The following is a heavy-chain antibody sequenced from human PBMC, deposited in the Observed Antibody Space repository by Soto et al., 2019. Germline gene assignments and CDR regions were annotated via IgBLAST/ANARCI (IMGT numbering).Heavy chain of an antibody. CDR3: ARVGGSGSYYNDFDY. CDR2: ISATGGLK. V-gene: IGHV3-23*01. CDR1: GFTFTNYA. D-gene: IGHD3-10*01. J-gene: IGHJ4*02. Sequence: PGGSLRLSCAASGFTFTNYAMTWVRQSPGKGLQWVSGISATGGLKYYADSVQGRFTISRDNSKNTLYLQMDNLRDEDTAMYYCARVGGSGSYYNDFDYWGQGTLVTVSS.